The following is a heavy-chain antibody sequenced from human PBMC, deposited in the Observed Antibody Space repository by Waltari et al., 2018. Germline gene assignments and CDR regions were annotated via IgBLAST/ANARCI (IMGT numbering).Heavy chain of an antibody. CDR2: SNPNSGGT. J-gene: IGHJ2*01. V-gene: IGHV1-2*02. Sequence: SVKVSCKASGYTFTGYYMHWVRQAPGQGLEWMGWSNPNSGGTNYAQKFQGRVTMTRYTSISTAYMELSRLRSDDTAVYYCAREDDGDCSSTSCQSYWYFDLWGRGTLVTVSS. CDR1: GYTFTGYY. D-gene: IGHD2-2*01. CDR3: AREDDGDCSSTSCQSYWYFDL.